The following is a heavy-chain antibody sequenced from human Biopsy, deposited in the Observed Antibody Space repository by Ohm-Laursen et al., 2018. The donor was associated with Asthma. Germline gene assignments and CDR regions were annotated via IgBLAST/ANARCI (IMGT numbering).Heavy chain of an antibody. D-gene: IGHD1-26*01. J-gene: IGHJ6*02. CDR2: IRGNGDNT. V-gene: IGHV3-23*01. Sequence: SLRLSCAASGFTFRSYAMHWVRQAPGKGLEWVSSIRGNGDNTHYSDSVQGRFIISRDNSKNTLYLQMNSLRVEDTAIYFCAKDKVGAANSYQYGMDVWGQGTTVTVSS. CDR3: AKDKVGAANSYQYGMDV. CDR1: GFTFRSYA.